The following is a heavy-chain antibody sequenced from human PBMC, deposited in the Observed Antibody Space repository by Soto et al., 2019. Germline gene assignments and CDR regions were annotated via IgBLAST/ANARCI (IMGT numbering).Heavy chain of an antibody. Sequence: SETLSLTCAVSGGSISSGGYSWSWIRQPPGKGLEWIGYIYHSGSTYYNPSLKSRVTISVDRSKNQFSLKLSSVTAADTAVYYCARTYYYDSSGYLSYFDYWGQGTLVTVSS. CDR2: IYHSGST. V-gene: IGHV4-30-2*01. J-gene: IGHJ4*02. D-gene: IGHD3-22*01. CDR1: GGSISSGGYS. CDR3: ARTYYYDSSGYLSYFDY.